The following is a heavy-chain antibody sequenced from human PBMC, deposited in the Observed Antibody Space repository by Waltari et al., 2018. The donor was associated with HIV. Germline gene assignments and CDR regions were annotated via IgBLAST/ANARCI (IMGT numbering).Heavy chain of an antibody. Sequence: QVQLQESGPGLVKPSETLSLTCTVSGGSISSYYWSWIRQPPGKGLEWIGYIYYSGSTNYNPSLKSRVTISVDTSKNQFSLKLSSVTAADTAVYYCARVKGWELLHPPSWYFDLWGRGTLVTVSS. CDR2: IYYSGST. J-gene: IGHJ2*01. CDR1: GGSISSYY. D-gene: IGHD1-26*01. CDR3: ARVKGWELLHPPSWYFDL. V-gene: IGHV4-59*01.